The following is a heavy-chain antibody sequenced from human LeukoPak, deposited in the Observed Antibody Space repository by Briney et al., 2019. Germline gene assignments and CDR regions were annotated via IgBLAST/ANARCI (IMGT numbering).Heavy chain of an antibody. CDR2: MSYVGIT. J-gene: IGHJ4*02. Sequence: ASETLSPTCTVSGDSISSTTYWWGWIRQSPGKGLEWIGSMSYVGITSYNPSLKSRATISVDTSKNQFSLMLNSVTAADTAVYYCTRLPLDYSLDHWGQGTPVSVSS. CDR1: GDSISSTTYW. V-gene: IGHV4-39*01. CDR3: TRLPLDYSLDH. D-gene: IGHD4-11*01.